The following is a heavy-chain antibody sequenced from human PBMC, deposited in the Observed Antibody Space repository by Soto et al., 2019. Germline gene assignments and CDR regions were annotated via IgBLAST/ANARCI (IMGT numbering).Heavy chain of an antibody. CDR3: AVLTDGSGSYYQFDY. CDR2: INPNSGGT. D-gene: IGHD3-10*01. Sequence: ASVKVSCKASGYTFTGYYMHWVRQAPGQGLEWMGWINPNSGGTNYAQKFQGWVTMTRDTSISTAYMELSRLRSDDTAVYYCAVLTDGSGSYYQFDYWGQGTLVTVSS. CDR1: GYTFTGYY. V-gene: IGHV1-2*04. J-gene: IGHJ4*02.